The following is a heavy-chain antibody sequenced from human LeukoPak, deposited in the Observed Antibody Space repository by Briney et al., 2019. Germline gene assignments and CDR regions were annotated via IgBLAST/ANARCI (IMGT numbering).Heavy chain of an antibody. D-gene: IGHD3-10*01. CDR2: INPNSGGT. V-gene: IGHV1-2*02. J-gene: IGHJ5*02. CDR1: GYTFTGYY. Sequence: ASVKVSCKASGYTFTGYYMHWVRQAPGQGLEWMGWINPNSGGTNYAQKFQGRVTMTRDTSISTAYMELSRLRSDDTAVYYCAGGPLMMVRGVAAYNWFDPWGQGTLVTVSS. CDR3: AGGPLMMVRGVAAYNWFDP.